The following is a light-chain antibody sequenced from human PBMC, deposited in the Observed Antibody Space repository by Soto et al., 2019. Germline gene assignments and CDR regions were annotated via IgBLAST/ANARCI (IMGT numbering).Light chain of an antibody. Sequence: QSALTQPASVSGSPGQSITIPCTGTSSDVGAYNYVSWYQQRPTKAPKLLIYEVNTRPSGVSTRFSGPKSGITASLTISGLQPEDEADYYCCSYARGSTLVVFGGGTKLTVL. J-gene: IGLJ3*02. CDR2: EVN. CDR3: CSYARGSTLVV. CDR1: SSDVGAYNY. V-gene: IGLV2-14*01.